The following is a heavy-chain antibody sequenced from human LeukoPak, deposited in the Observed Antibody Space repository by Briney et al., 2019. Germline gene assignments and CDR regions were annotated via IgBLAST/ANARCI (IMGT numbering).Heavy chain of an antibody. CDR1: GGSISSSDYY. V-gene: IGHV4-39*01. Sequence: SETLSLTCTVSGGSISSSDYYWAWIRQPPGKGLEWIGSIYYSGSTYYSPSLTSRVTISVDTSKNQFSLKLRSVAAADTAVYYCARQTSYYVSGTTFDYWGQGTLVTVSS. CDR2: IYYSGST. J-gene: IGHJ4*02. D-gene: IGHD3-10*01. CDR3: ARQTSYYVSGTTFDY.